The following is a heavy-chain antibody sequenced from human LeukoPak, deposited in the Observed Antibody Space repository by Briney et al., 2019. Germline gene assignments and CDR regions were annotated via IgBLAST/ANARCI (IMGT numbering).Heavy chain of an antibody. V-gene: IGHV3-30-3*01. Sequence: GRSLRLSCAASGFTFSSYAMHWVRQAPGKGLEWVAVISYDGSNKYYADSVKGRFTISRDNSKNTLYLQMNSLRAEDTAVYYCAREPDQTGHFDYWGQGTLVTVSS. J-gene: IGHJ4*02. CDR3: AREPDQTGHFDY. CDR1: GFTFSSYA. D-gene: IGHD1-1*01. CDR2: ISYDGSNK.